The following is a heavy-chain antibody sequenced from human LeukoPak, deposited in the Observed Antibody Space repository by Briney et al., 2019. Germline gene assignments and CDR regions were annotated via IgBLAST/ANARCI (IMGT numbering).Heavy chain of an antibody. CDR1: GGSISSGGYY. D-gene: IGHD4-11*01. CDR3: ARGRVTQAYNWFDP. CDR2: IYYSGST. Sequence: SQTLSLTCTVSGGSISSGGYYWSWIRQHPGKGLEWIGYIYYSGSTYYNPSLKSRVTISVDTSKNQLSLKLSSVTAADTAVYYCARGRVTQAYNWFDPWGQGTLVTVSS. J-gene: IGHJ5*02. V-gene: IGHV4-31*03.